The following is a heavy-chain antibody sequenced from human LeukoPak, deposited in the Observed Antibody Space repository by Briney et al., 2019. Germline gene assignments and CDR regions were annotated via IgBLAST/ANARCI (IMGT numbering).Heavy chain of an antibody. V-gene: IGHV4-39*01. CDR3: ARRDIAARLNWFDP. D-gene: IGHD6-6*01. Sequence: SETLSLTCTVSGGSISSSRYYWGWIRQPPGKGLEWIGNIDYSGSTYYNPSLKSRVTISLDTSKNQFSLKLSSVTAADTAVYYCARRDIAARLNWFDPWGQGTLVTVSS. CDR1: GGSISSSRYY. CDR2: IDYSGST. J-gene: IGHJ5*02.